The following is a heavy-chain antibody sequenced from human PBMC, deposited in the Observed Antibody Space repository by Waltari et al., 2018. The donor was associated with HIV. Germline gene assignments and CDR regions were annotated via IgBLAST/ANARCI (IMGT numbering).Heavy chain of an antibody. V-gene: IGHV4-59*01. Sequence: QVHLQESGPGLVKPSETLSLTCTVSGGSISGYYWNWIRQPPGKGLEWIGYIYYSGSTTSNPPVQSRITISVDTSKSQFSRKLSSVTAADTAVYYCAGVPGVSSIAARRFDYWGQGSLVTVSS. CDR1: GGSISGYY. CDR3: AGVPGVSSIAARRFDY. D-gene: IGHD6-6*01. CDR2: IYYSGST. J-gene: IGHJ4*02.